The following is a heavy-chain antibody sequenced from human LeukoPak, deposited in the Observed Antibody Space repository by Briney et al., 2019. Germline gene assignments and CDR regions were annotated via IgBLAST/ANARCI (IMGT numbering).Heavy chain of an antibody. J-gene: IGHJ3*02. CDR2: IYTSGST. V-gene: IGHV4-4*07. CDR3: ARVRFGYCSSTSCSRGAFDI. Sequence: SETLSLTCTVSGGSISSYYWSWIRQPAGKGLEWIGRIYTSGSTNYNPSLKSRVTISVDTSKNQFSLKLSSVTAADTAVYYCARVRFGYCSSTSCSRGAFDIWGQGTMVTVSS. CDR1: GGSISSYY. D-gene: IGHD2-2*01.